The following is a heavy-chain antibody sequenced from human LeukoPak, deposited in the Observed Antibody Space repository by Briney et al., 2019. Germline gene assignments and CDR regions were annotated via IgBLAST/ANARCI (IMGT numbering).Heavy chain of an antibody. CDR3: AKDSTVVVPAATAPF. V-gene: IGHV3-23*01. CDR1: GFTFSSYA. CDR2: ISGSGGST. D-gene: IGHD2-2*01. J-gene: IGHJ3*01. Sequence: GGSLRLSCAASGFTFSSYAMSWVRQAPGKGLEWVSAISGSGGSTYYADSVKGRFTISRDNSKNTLYLQMKSLRAEDTAVYYCAKDSTVVVPAATAPFWGQGTMVTVSS.